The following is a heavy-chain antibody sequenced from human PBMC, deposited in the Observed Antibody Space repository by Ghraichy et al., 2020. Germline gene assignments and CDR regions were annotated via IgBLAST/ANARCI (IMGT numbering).Heavy chain of an antibody. J-gene: IGHJ4*02. CDR2: IYYSGST. V-gene: IGHV4-39*01. D-gene: IGHD3-10*01. CDR3: ARRRRGDWASDY. Sequence: SETLSLTCTVSGGSISSSSYYWGWIRQPPGKGLEWIGSIYYSGSTYYNPSLKSRVTISVDTSKNQFSLKLSSVTAADTAVYYCARRRRGDWASDYWGQGTLVTVSS. CDR1: GGSISSSSYY.